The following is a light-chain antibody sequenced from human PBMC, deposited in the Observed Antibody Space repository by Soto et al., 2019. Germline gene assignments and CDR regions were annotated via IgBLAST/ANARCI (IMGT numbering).Light chain of an antibody. CDR1: QNINIF. CDR3: QESYSTPLA. CDR2: AAS. Sequence: DIQVTQSPSSLSASVGDRVTITWRTSQNINIFLNWYQQKPGRAPMVVISAASNLESGVPSRFSGRGSGTEFTLTISNLQPGDSALYFCQESYSTPLAFGGGTKVDI. J-gene: IGKJ4*01. V-gene: IGKV1-39*01.